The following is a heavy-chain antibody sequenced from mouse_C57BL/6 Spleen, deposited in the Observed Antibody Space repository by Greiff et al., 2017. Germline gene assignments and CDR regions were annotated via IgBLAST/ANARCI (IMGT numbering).Heavy chain of an antibody. J-gene: IGHJ1*03. Sequence: DVKLVESGGGLVKPGGSLKLSCAASGFTFSDYGMHWVRQAPEKGLEWVAYISSGSSTIYYADTVKGRFTISRDNAKNTLFLQMTSLRSEDTAMYYCARCYYDGPATYFDVWGTGTTVTVSS. CDR2: ISSGSSTI. D-gene: IGHD1-1*01. CDR1: GFTFSDYG. CDR3: ARCYYDGPATYFDV. V-gene: IGHV5-17*01.